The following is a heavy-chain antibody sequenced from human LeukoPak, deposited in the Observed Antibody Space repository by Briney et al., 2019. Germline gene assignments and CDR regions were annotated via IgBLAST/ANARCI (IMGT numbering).Heavy chain of an antibody. V-gene: IGHV1-8*03. J-gene: IGHJ3*02. CDR3: ASGGITMIRNAFDI. CDR1: GSTFTSYD. D-gene: IGHD3-22*01. CDR2: MNPNSGNT. Sequence: GASVKVSCKASGSTFTSYDTNWVRQATGQGREWMGWMNPNSGNTGYEQKFQGRVNITSNTSISTVYMELSSLRSEDTAVYYCASGGITMIRNAFDIWGQGTMVTVSS.